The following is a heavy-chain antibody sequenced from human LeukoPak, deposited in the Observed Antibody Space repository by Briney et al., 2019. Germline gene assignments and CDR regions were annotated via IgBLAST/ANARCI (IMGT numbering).Heavy chain of an antibody. CDR2: IYYSAST. J-gene: IGHJ5*02. V-gene: IGHV4-39*07. CDR1: GASISSSSYY. Sequence: SETLSLTCTVSGASISSSSYYWGWIRQPPGKGLEWIGSIYYSASTYYNPSLKSRVTISVDTSKNHFSLKLSSVTAADTAVYYCAREVAGYSSGWFRFDPWGQGTLVTVSS. CDR3: AREVAGYSSGWFRFDP. D-gene: IGHD6-19*01.